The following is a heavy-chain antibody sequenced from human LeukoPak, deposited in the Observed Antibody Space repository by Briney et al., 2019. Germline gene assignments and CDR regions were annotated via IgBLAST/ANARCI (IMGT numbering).Heavy chain of an antibody. CDR3: ARGWPWDY. CDR2: MSSSGSTI. D-gene: IGHD6-13*01. V-gene: IGHV3-48*03. Sequence: GGSLRLSCAASGFTFSSYEMNWVRQAPGKGLEWVSYMSSSGSTIYYADSVKGRFTISRDNARNSLYLQMNSLRAEDTAVYYCARGWPWDYWGQGTLVTASA. CDR1: GFTFSSYE. J-gene: IGHJ4*02.